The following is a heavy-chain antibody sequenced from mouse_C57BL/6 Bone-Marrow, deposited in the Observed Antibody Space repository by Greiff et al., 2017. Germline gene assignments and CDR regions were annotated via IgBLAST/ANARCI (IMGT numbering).Heavy chain of an antibody. J-gene: IGHJ3*01. CDR2: IDPENGDT. CDR1: GFNIKDDY. V-gene: IGHV14-4*01. D-gene: IGHD2-5*01. CDR3: AAYYSNGAY. Sequence: EVQLQQSGAELVRPGASVKLSCTASGFNIKDDYMHWVKQRPEQGLEWIGWIDPENGDTEYASQFQGKATITADTSSNTAYLQLSSLTSEDTAVYYCAAYYSNGAYWGQGTLVTVSA.